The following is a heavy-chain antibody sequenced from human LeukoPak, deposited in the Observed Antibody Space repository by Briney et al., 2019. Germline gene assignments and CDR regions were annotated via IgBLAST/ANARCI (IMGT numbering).Heavy chain of an antibody. CDR2: MNPDSGST. D-gene: IGHD4-23*01. CDR3: ARGTVVTGFDY. J-gene: IGHJ4*02. Sequence: ASVKVSCKASGDTFTSHDIYWVRQATGQGLEWMGWMNPDSGSTGYAQKFQGRVTMTRDMSTSTVYMELSSLRSEDTAVYYCARGTVVTGFDYWGQGTLVTVSS. CDR1: GDTFTSHD. V-gene: IGHV1-8*02.